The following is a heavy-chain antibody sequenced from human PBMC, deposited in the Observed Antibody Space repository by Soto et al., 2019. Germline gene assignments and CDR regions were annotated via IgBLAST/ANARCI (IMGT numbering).Heavy chain of an antibody. Sequence: QVQLVQSGAEVKKPGASVKVSCTASGYTFTHYAIHWLRHAPGQRLEWMGFINAGSGNTKYSQTLHGRHTVTEDTSASPAYMDRSSLRSEDTAIYYCARGLAADGAWGQGTLVTVSS. D-gene: IGHD6-13*01. CDR3: ARGLAADGA. V-gene: IGHV1-3*01. J-gene: IGHJ5*02. CDR1: GYTFTHYA. CDR2: INAGSGNT.